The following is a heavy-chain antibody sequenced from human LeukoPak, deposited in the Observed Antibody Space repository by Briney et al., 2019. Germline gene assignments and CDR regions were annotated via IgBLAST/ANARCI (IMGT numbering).Heavy chain of an antibody. CDR1: GGSFSGYY. J-gene: IGHJ3*02. V-gene: IGHV4-34*01. Sequence: PSETLSLTCAVYGGSFSGYYWSWIRQPPGKGLEWIGEINHSGSTNYNPSLKSRVTISVDTSKNQFSLKLSSVTAADTAVYYCARGETAAAGQDAFDIWGQGTMVTVSS. D-gene: IGHD6-13*01. CDR3: ARGETAAAGQDAFDI. CDR2: INHSGST.